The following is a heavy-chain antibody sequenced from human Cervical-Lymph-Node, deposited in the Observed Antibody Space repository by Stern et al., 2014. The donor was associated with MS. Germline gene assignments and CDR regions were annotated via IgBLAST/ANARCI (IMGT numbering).Heavy chain of an antibody. CDR3: ARDFGSGWYPPNGAVDY. D-gene: IGHD6-19*01. CDR2: INTNTGNP. Sequence: QDQLVQSGSELKKPGASVKVSCKASGYTFTSYAMNWVRQAPGQGLEWMGWINTNTGNPTYAQGFTGRFVFSLDTSVSTAYLQISSLKAEDTAVYYCARDFGSGWYPPNGAVDYWGQGTLVTVSS. V-gene: IGHV7-4-1*02. CDR1: GYTFTSYA. J-gene: IGHJ4*02.